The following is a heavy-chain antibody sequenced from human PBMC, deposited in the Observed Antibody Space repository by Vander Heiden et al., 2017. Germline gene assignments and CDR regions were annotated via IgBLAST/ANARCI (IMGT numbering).Heavy chain of an antibody. J-gene: IGHJ3*01. CDR1: GGSISSGGYY. D-gene: IGHD3-16*01. CDR2: IYYSGTT. CDR3: ACAGNYAGLIGDVFDR. V-gene: IGHV4-31*03. Sequence: QVQLQESGPGLVKPSQTLSLTCSVSGGSISSGGYYWSWIRHISGKGLEWIGYIYYSGTTHYNPSLKSRITISVDRSENQFSLKLSSVTAADTAVDYCACAGNYAGLIGDVFDRWGQGTMVTGS.